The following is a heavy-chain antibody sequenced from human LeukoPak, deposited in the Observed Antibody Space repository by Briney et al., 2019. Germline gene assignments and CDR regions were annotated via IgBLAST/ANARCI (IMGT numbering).Heavy chain of an antibody. CDR1: GGSFSDYC. CDR2: INHRGTT. Sequence: SETLSLTCAVYGGSFSDYCWNWIRQPPGKGLEWIGEINHRGTTIYNPSLESRVTISLDTSKNHFSLNLSSVTAADTAVYYCARGDSSSWKEDAFDIWGQGTMVTVSS. J-gene: IGHJ3*02. D-gene: IGHD6-13*01. V-gene: IGHV4-34*01. CDR3: ARGDSSSWKEDAFDI.